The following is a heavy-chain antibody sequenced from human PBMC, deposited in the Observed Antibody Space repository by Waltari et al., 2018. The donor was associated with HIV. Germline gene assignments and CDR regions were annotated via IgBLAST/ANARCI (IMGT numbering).Heavy chain of an antibody. CDR3: ARDYGSGSYYNY. CDR2: INWNGGST. Sequence: EVQLVESGGGVVRPGGSLRLSCVASGFIFVYFGMSWVRQAPGKGLEWVSGINWNGGSTGYADSVKGRFSISRDNAKNSLYLQMNSLRAEDTALYYCARDYGSGSYYNYWGQGTLVTVSS. V-gene: IGHV3-20*04. J-gene: IGHJ4*02. D-gene: IGHD3-10*01. CDR1: GFIFVYFG.